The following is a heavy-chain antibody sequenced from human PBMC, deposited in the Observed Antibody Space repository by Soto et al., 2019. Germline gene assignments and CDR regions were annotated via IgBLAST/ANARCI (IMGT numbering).Heavy chain of an antibody. CDR3: AHRVLRTVFGLVTTTAIYFDF. CDR2: IYWDDDK. Sequence: QITLNESGPTPVKPRQTLTLTCTFSGFSLTTSGVGVGWIRQSPGTAPEWLALIYWDDDKRYSPSLMSRLTIHKDTSKNQVVLTMADLDPAATATYYCAHRVLRTVFGLVTTTAIYFDFWGQGTPVAVSS. J-gene: IGHJ4*02. CDR1: GFSLTTSGVG. V-gene: IGHV2-5*02. D-gene: IGHD3-3*01.